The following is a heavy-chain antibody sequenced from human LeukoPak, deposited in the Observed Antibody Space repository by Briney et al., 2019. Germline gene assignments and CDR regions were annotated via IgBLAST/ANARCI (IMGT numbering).Heavy chain of an antibody. CDR3: ARLGYCSGGSCYGYWFDP. CDR2: IIPIFGTA. D-gene: IGHD2-15*01. V-gene: IGHV1-69*13. J-gene: IGHJ5*02. Sequence: SVKVSCKASGGTFSSYAISWVRQAPGQGLEWMGGIIPIFGTANYAQKFQGRVTITADESTSTAYMELSSLRSEDTAVYYCARLGYCSGGSCYGYWFDPWGQGTLVTVSS. CDR1: GGTFSSYA.